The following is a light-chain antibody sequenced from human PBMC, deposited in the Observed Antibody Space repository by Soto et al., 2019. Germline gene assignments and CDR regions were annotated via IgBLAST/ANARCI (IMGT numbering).Light chain of an antibody. CDR3: NSWTRSSTYI. CDR1: SSDVGAYNY. Sequence: QSALTQPASVSGSPGQSITISCTGTSSDVGAYNYVTWHQQHPGKVPKLIIYEVRNRPSGVSDRFSGSKSGNTASLTISGLQAEDEADYYCNSWTRSSTYIFGTGTKLTVL. CDR2: EVR. J-gene: IGLJ1*01. V-gene: IGLV2-14*01.